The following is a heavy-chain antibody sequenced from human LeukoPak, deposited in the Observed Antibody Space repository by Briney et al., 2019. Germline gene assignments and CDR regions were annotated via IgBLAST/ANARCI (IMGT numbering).Heavy chain of an antibody. Sequence: GRSLRLSCAASGFAFSTYGMHCVRQAPGKGLEWVAYIWYDGSTTYYADSVEGRFTISRDNPKNILYLEVNSLRAEDTAVYHCARQAYSSGRYFPFDYWGQGTLVTVSS. CDR3: ARQAYSSGRYFPFDY. J-gene: IGHJ4*02. D-gene: IGHD3-22*01. CDR1: GFAFSTYG. V-gene: IGHV3-33*01. CDR2: IWYDGSTT.